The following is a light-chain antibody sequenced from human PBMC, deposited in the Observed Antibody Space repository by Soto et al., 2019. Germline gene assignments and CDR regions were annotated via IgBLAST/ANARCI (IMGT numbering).Light chain of an antibody. V-gene: IGLV7-46*01. Sequence: QAVVTQEPSLTVSPGGTLTLTCGSSTGAVTSGHYSYWFQQKPGQAPRTLIYDTDNKQSGTPARFSASLLGGKAALTLSGAQPEDEADYYCMISSGGGVVFGGGTQLTVL. CDR3: MISSGGGVV. CDR1: TGAVTSGHY. CDR2: DTD. J-gene: IGLJ7*01.